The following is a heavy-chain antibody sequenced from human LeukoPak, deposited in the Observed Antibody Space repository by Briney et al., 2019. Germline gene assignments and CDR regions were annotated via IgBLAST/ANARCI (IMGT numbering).Heavy chain of an antibody. CDR3: AKSAYYDSSGFYREYYFDH. D-gene: IGHD3-22*01. CDR1: EFTFNHYA. CDR2: ISSGGGST. V-gene: IGHV3-23*01. J-gene: IGHJ4*02. Sequence: GGSLRLSCAASEFTFNHYAMSWVRQAPGKGLEWVSSISSGGGSTYYADSVKGRFTISRDNSKNTLFLQMSSLTAGDTAVYYCAKSAYYDSSGFYREYYFDHWGQGTLVTVSS.